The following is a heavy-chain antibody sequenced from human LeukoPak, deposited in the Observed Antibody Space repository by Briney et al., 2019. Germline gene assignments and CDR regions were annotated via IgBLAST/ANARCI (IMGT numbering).Heavy chain of an antibody. CDR3: ARGWEVWFGEPFFDY. V-gene: IGHV4-34*01. J-gene: IGHJ4*02. Sequence: PSETLSLTCAVYGGSFSGYYWSWIRQPPGKGLEWIGEINHSGSTNYNPSLESRVTISVDTSKNQFSLKLSSVTAADTAAYYCARGWEVWFGEPFFDYWCQGTLVTVSS. CDR1: GGSFSGYY. CDR2: INHSGST. D-gene: IGHD3-10*01.